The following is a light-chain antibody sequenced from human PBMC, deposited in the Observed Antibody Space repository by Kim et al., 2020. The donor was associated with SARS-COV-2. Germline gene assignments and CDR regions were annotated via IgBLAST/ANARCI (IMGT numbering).Light chain of an antibody. CDR3: SSYTGRVV. V-gene: IGLV2-14*03. CDR2: DVP. CDR1: SRDFGAHNY. J-gene: IGLJ2*01. Sequence: PGQRITMYGTGTSRDFGAHNYVWWYQHHPGKAPDLMVYDVPRRPSVSSKRFCGSKSGNAASLAISGLQAEDEADYYCSSYTGRVVFGGGTQLTVL.